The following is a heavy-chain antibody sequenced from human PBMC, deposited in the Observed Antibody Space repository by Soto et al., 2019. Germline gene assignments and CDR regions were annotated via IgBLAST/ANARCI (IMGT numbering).Heavy chain of an antibody. CDR3: ARDNGATYFDY. CDR1: GGSISGHY. D-gene: IGHD4-17*01. J-gene: IGHJ4*02. CDR2: IYYSGST. V-gene: IGHV4-59*11. Sequence: SETLSLTCTVSGGSISGHYWSWIRQPPGKGLEWIGNIYYSGSTNYNPSLKSRVTISVDTSKNQFSLKLSSVTAADTAVYYCARDNGATYFDYWGQGTLVTVS.